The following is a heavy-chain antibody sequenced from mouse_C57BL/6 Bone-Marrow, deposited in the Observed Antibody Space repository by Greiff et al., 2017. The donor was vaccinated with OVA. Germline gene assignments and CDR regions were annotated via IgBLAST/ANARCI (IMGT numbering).Heavy chain of an antibody. CDR1: GFNIKDDY. J-gene: IGHJ2*01. CDR2: IDPENGDT. CDR3: TTYRY. V-gene: IGHV14-4*01. Sequence: VQLQQSGAELVRPGASVKLSCTASGFNIKDDYMHWVKERPEQGLEWIGWIDPENGDTEYAAKFQGKATITADTSSKTVYLQLSSLTSEDTAVYYCTTYRYWGQGTTLTVSS.